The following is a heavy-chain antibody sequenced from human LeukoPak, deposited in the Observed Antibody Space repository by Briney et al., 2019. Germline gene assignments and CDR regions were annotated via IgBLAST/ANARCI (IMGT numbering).Heavy chain of an antibody. CDR2: INPNSGGT. Sequence: ASVKVSCKASGYTFTGYYMHWVRQAPGQGLEWMGWINPNSGGTNYAQKFQGRVTMTRDTSISTAYMELSRLRSDDTAVYYCARETGTSSRALDIWGQGTMVTVSS. CDR3: ARETGTSSRALDI. CDR1: GYTFTGYY. D-gene: IGHD1/OR15-1a*01. J-gene: IGHJ3*02. V-gene: IGHV1-2*02.